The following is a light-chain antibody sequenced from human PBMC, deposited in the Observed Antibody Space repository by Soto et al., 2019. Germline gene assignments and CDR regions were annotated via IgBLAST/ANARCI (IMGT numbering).Light chain of an antibody. V-gene: IGLV1-40*01. Sequence: QSVLTQPPSVSGAPGQRITISCTGSSSNIGAGYDVQWYQQLPGTAPKLLIYGNSHRPSGVPDRFAGSKSGTSASLAITWLHTEDEADYYCQSYDSSLSALYVLGTGTKVTVL. CDR1: SSNIGAGYD. J-gene: IGLJ1*01. CDR2: GNS. CDR3: QSYDSSLSALYV.